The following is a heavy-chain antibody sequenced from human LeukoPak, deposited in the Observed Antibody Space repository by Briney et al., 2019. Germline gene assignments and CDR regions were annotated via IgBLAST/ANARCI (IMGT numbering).Heavy chain of an antibody. J-gene: IGHJ4*02. CDR1: GFTFSSYE. CDR3: ARGGFRGATHHFDY. Sequence: GGSLRLSCAASGFTFSSYEMNWVRQAPGKGLEWVSYISSSGSTIYYADSVKGRFTISRDNAKNSLYLQMNSLRAEDTAVYYCARGGFRGATHHFDYWGQGTLVTVSS. D-gene: IGHD1-26*01. CDR2: ISSSGSTI. V-gene: IGHV3-48*03.